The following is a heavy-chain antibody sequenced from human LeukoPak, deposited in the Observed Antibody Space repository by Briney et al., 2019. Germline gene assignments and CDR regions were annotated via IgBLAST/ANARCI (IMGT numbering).Heavy chain of an antibody. CDR3: ASLKNSGWGNAFHF. V-gene: IGHV3-30*02. CDR2: IRYDGSNK. CDR1: GCTFSSYG. J-gene: IGHJ3*01. Sequence: GGSLRLSCAASGCTFSSYGMHWVRQAPGKGLEWVAFIRYDGSNKYYADSVKGRFTISRDNSKNTLYLQMNSLRAEDTAVYYCASLKNSGWGNAFHFWGQGTMVTVSS. D-gene: IGHD6-19*01.